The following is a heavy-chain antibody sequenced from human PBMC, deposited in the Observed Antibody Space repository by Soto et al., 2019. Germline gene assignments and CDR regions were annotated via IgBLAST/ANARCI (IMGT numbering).Heavy chain of an antibody. CDR2: IYPGDSDA. CDR3: ARTYSGTYPPPYYSDY. Sequence: GESQKICYKGSGYSFTNYWIGWVRQMPGKGLEWMGIIYPGDSDARYSPSFQGQVIISADKSINTAYLQWSSLQASDTAVYYCARTYSGTYPPPYYSDYWGQGTLVTVSS. CDR1: GYSFTNYW. D-gene: IGHD1-26*01. V-gene: IGHV5-51*01. J-gene: IGHJ4*02.